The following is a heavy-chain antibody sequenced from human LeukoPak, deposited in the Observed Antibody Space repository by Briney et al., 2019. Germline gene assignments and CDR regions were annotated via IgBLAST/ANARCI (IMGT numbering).Heavy chain of an antibody. J-gene: IGHJ4*02. Sequence: PGGSLRLSCGAFGFTFSRFPMHWVGQAPGKGLEWVALISSDGSDKKYADSVKGRFTMSRDNAKNTLYLQIHSLRAEDTAVYYCARDKKQLSDGYLVYWGQGTLVTVSS. CDR1: GFTFSRFP. CDR3: ARDKKQLSDGYLVY. D-gene: IGHD6-6*01. CDR2: ISSDGSDK. V-gene: IGHV3-30-3*01.